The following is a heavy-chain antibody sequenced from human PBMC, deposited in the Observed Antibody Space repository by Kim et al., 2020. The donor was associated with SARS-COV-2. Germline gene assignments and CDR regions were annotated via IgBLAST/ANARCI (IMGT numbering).Heavy chain of an antibody. CDR2: IGTAGDT. D-gene: IGHD6-6*01. J-gene: IGHJ6*02. V-gene: IGHV3-13*01. Sequence: GGSLRLSCAASGFTFSSYDMHWVRQATGKGLEWVSAIGTAGDTYYPGSVKGRFTISRENAKNSLYLQMNSLRAGDTAVYYCARDLWIAAPSSMSDYYYYGMDVWGQGTTVTVSS. CDR3: ARDLWIAAPSSMSDYYYYGMDV. CDR1: GFTFSSYD.